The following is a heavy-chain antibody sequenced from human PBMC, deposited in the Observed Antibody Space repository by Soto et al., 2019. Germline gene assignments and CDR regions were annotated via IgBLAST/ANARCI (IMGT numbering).Heavy chain of an antibody. J-gene: IGHJ4*02. D-gene: IGHD6-19*01. V-gene: IGHV3-30*18. CDR2: ISYDGSNK. CDR1: GFTFSSYG. Sequence: QVQLVESGGGVVQPGRSLRLSCAASGFTFSSYGMHWVRQAPGKGLEWVAGISYDGSNKYYADSVKGRFTISRDNSKNRLYLQMNSLRAEDTAVYYCAKEVWSGWYFLDYWGQGTLVTVSS. CDR3: AKEVWSGWYFLDY.